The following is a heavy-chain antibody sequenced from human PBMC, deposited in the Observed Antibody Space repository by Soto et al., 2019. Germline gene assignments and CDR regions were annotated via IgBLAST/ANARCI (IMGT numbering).Heavy chain of an antibody. D-gene: IGHD2-15*01. J-gene: IGHJ4*02. V-gene: IGHV4-61*01. CDR2: TYYRGGT. CDR1: GGSVSSNSY. CDR3: ARDLGQGNTPAHTHFDF. Sequence: QVQLQESGPGLVKPSETLSLTCSVSGGSVSSNSYWSWIRQPPGKGLEWIGYTYYRGGTKYSPSLKSRVTISVDTSKNQFSLRLSPVTATDTAVYYCARDLGQGNTPAHTHFDFWGQGILVTVSS.